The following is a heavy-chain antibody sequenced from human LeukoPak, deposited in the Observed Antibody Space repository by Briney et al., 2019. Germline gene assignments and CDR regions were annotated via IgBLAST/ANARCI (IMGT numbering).Heavy chain of an antibody. Sequence: GESLKISCKGSGHSFTSYWIGWVRQMPGKGLEWMGIIYPGDSDTRYSPSFQGQVTISADKSISTAYLQWNSLKASDTAMYYCARSHPQYYWLPELAYWGQGTLVTVSS. CDR3: ARSHPQYYWLPELAY. CDR2: IYPGDSDT. J-gene: IGHJ4*02. V-gene: IGHV5-51*01. D-gene: IGHD3-16*01. CDR1: GHSFTSYW.